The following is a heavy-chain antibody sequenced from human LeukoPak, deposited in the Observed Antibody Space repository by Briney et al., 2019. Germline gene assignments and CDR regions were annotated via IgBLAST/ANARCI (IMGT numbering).Heavy chain of an antibody. J-gene: IGHJ4*02. CDR3: ARDQGLLGTDY. CDR2: IYYSANT. Sequence: PSETLSLTCSVSGGSISSGSYYWNWIPHPPGKGLDWIGHIYYSANTYYNPSLNRRITMSLDTSKNQFSLKLSSVTAADTGVYYCARDQGLLGTDYWGQGTLVTVST. CDR1: GGSISSGSYY. D-gene: IGHD6-19*01. V-gene: IGHV4-30-4*08.